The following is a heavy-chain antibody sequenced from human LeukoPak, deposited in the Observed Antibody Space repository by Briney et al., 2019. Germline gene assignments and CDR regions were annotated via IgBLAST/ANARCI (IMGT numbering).Heavy chain of an antibody. CDR3: ARSRLYDFWSGYYPYYYYYMDV. CDR1: GGSFSGYY. J-gene: IGHJ6*03. CDR2: IYTSGST. V-gene: IGHV4-59*10. Sequence: PSETLSLTCAVYGGSFSGYYWSWIRQPARKGLEWIGRIYTSGSTNYNPSLKSRVTMSVDTSKNQFSLKLSSVTAADTAVYYCARSRLYDFWSGYYPYYYYYMDVWGKGTTVTVSS. D-gene: IGHD3-3*01.